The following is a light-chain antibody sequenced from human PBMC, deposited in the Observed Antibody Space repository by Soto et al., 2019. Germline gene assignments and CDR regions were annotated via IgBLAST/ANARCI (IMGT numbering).Light chain of an antibody. J-gene: IGKJ4*01. CDR1: QSIGTN. V-gene: IGKV3-15*01. Sequence: EIVLTQSPATLSVSPGETVTLSCWASQSIGTNLAWHQQRSGQAPRLLMYGASTRATGIPARFSGSGSGTGFTLTISSLETEDFAVYYCQQYNNWPPGTTFGGGTKVE. CDR2: GAS. CDR3: QQYNNWPPGTT.